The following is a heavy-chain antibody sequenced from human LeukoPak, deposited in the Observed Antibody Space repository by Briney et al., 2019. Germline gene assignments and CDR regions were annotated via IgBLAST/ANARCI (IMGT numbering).Heavy chain of an antibody. D-gene: IGHD4-23*01. CDR2: ISGSGGST. CDR1: GFTFSNAW. Sequence: PGGSLRLSCAASGFTFSNAWMNWVRQAPGKGLEWVSAISGSGGSTYYADSVEGRFTISRDNSKNTLYLQMDSLRAEDTAVYYCAREGGTVVKTLDYWGQGTLVTVSS. J-gene: IGHJ4*02. CDR3: AREGGTVVKTLDY. V-gene: IGHV3-23*01.